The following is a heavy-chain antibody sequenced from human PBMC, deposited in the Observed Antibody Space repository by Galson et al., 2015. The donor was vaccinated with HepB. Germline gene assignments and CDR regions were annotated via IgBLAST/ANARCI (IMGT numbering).Heavy chain of an antibody. CDR1: GGTFSSYA. V-gene: IGHV1-69*13. CDR3: AEGPAGAARTKGDYYYGMDV. CDR2: IIPIFGTA. J-gene: IGHJ6*02. Sequence: SVKVSCKASGGTFSSYAISWVRQAPGQGLEWMGGIIPIFGTANYAQKFQGRVTITADESTSTAYMELSSLRSEDTAVYYCAEGPAGAARTKGDYYYGMDVRGQGTTVTVSS. D-gene: IGHD6-6*01.